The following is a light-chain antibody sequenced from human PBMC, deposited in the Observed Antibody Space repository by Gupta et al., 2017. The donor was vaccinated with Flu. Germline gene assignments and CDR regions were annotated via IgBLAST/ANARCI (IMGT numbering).Light chain of an antibody. Sequence: QSAPTQPRSVSGSPGQSVTISCTGTSNDVGGYDRVSWYKQRPGKAPQLILYDVTERPSGVPDRFSGSKSGNTASLTISGLQADDEADYYCSSHAGRVTWVFGTGTTVTVL. V-gene: IGLV2-11*01. CDR3: SSHAGRVTWV. CDR2: DVT. J-gene: IGLJ1*01. CDR1: SNDVGGYDR.